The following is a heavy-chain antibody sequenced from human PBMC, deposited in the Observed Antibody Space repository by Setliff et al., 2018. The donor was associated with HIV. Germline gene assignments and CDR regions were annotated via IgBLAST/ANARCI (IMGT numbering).Heavy chain of an antibody. CDR2: IYTSGST. J-gene: IGHJ6*03. CDR3: ARLRQQPYYYMDV. Sequence: PSETLSLTCTVSGGSISSYYWSWIRQPAGKGLEWIGRIYTSGSTNYNPSLKSRVTISVHTSKIQFSLRLTSVTAADTAVYYCARLRQQPYYYMDVWGKGTTVTSP. CDR1: GGSISSYY. D-gene: IGHD6-13*01. V-gene: IGHV4-4*07.